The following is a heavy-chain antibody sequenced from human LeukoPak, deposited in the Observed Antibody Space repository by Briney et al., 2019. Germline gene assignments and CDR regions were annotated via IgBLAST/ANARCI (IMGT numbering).Heavy chain of an antibody. Sequence: SETLSLTCTVSGGPISGYYGSWIRQPPGKGLEWIGYIYYSGSTNYNPSLKSRVTISVDTSKNQFSLKLSSVTAADTAVYYCARYGVAGTFDYWGQGTLVTVSS. CDR3: ARYGVAGTFDY. J-gene: IGHJ4*02. D-gene: IGHD6-19*01. CDR2: IYYSGST. CDR1: GGPISGYY. V-gene: IGHV4-59*01.